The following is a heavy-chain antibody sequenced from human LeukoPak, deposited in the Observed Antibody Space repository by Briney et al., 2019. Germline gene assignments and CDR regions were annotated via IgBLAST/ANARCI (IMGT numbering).Heavy chain of an antibody. D-gene: IGHD6-13*01. CDR1: GGSFSGYY. J-gene: IGHJ5*02. V-gene: IGHV4-34*01. CDR3: ASLYSSSWRFQNWFDP. CDR2: INHSGST. Sequence: SETLSLTCAVYGGSFSGYYWSWIRQPPGKGLEWIGEINHSGSTNYNPSLKSRVTISVDTSKNQFSLKLSSVTAADTAVYYCASLYSSSWRFQNWFDPWGQGTLVTVSS.